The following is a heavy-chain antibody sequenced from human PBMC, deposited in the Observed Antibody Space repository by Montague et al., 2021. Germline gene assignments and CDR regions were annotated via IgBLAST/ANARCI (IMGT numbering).Heavy chain of an antibody. J-gene: IGHJ5*02. V-gene: IGHV4-59*11. CDR3: ARDLHGSYGKWFGP. CDR2: IYYRGNT. D-gene: IGHD1-26*01. Sequence: SETLSLTCTVSGGSIEDRHWSWIRQPPGKGLEWIGYIYYRGNTNYNPSLKNRVTISVDTSKNQFSLKLSSLTAADTAVYYCARDLHGSYGKWFGPWGQGTLVTVSS. CDR1: GGSIEDRH.